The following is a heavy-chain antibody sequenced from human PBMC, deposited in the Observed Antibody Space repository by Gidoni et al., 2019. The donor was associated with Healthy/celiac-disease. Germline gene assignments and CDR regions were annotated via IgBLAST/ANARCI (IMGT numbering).Heavy chain of an antibody. V-gene: IGHV4-39*01. CDR1: GGSISSSSYY. J-gene: IGHJ5*02. D-gene: IGHD3-3*01. CDR2: IYYSGST. CDR3: ARALTDFWSGYENWFDP. Sequence: QLQLQESGPGLVKPSETLSLTCTVSGGSISSSSYYWGWICQPPGKGLEWIGSIYYSGSTYYNPSLKSRVTISVDTSKNQFSLKLSSVTAADTAVYYCARALTDFWSGYENWFDPWGQGTLVTVSS.